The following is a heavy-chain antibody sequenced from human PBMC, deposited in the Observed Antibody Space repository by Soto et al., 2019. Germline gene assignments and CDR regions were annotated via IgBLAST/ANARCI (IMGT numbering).Heavy chain of an antibody. CDR2: IDWDDYK. CDR3: ARSPTGDRGVFDY. CDR1: GFSPPTSEMR. J-gene: IGHJ4*02. V-gene: IGHV2-70*04. D-gene: IGHD7-27*01. Sequence: SGPTLVKPTQTLTLTCPFSGFSPPTSEMRVSRVRQPPGNALEWLARIDWDDYKFYSTSLKTRLTISKDTSKNQVVLTLTNMDPVDTATYFCARSPTGDRGVFDYWGPGMLVTVSS.